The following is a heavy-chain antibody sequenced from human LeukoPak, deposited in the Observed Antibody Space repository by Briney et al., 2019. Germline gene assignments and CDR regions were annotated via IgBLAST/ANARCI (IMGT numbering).Heavy chain of an antibody. CDR1: GFTFSSYG. CDR2: IRYDGSNK. D-gene: IGHD3-22*01. CDR3: AKDQPDYYDSTGYQSLDY. V-gene: IGHV3-30*02. Sequence: QSGGSLRLSCAASGFTFSSYGMHWVRQAPGKGLEWVAFIRYDGSNKYYADSVKGRFTISRDNSKNTLYLQMNSLRAEDTAVYYCAKDQPDYYDSTGYQSLDYWGQGTLVTVSS. J-gene: IGHJ4*02.